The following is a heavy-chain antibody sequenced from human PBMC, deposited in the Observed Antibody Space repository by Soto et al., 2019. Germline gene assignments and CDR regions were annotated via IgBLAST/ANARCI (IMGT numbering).Heavy chain of an antibody. Sequence: QVQLVESGGGVVQPGRSPRLSCAASGFTFSSYGMHWVRQAPGKGLEWVAVISYDGSNKYYADSVKGRFTISRDNSKNTLYLQMNSLRAEDTAVYYCAKDRTVYGSGSYPLPGYWGQGTLVTVSS. CDR2: ISYDGSNK. V-gene: IGHV3-30*18. CDR1: GFTFSSYG. J-gene: IGHJ4*02. D-gene: IGHD3-10*01. CDR3: AKDRTVYGSGSYPLPGY.